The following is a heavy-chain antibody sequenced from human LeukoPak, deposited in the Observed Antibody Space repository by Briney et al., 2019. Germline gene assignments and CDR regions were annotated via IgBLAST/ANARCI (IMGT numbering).Heavy chain of an antibody. Sequence: GGSLRLSCAASGFTISSYSMSWVGQAPGKGLEGVSYISVVSSYIHYADSARGRFTISRDNAKNSVYLQMNSLGAEDTAVYYCARYYYESSGFLDFWGQGTLVAVSS. CDR2: ISVVSSYI. J-gene: IGHJ4*02. V-gene: IGHV3-21*05. CDR3: ARYYYESSGFLDF. CDR1: GFTISSYS. D-gene: IGHD3-22*01.